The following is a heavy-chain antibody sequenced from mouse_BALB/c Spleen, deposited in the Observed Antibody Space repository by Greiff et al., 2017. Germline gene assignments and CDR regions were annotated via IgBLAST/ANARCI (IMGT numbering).Heavy chain of an antibody. CDR3: TNSCTEA. CDR2: FTPSNSGT. J-gene: IGHJ3*02. D-gene: IGHD1-1*01. CDR1: GYTFISYY. Sequence: VQLQPSGAELVKPGASVKLSCKASGYTFISYYMYWVQQRPGQGLEWIGEFTPSNSGTNFYQKFKSKATLTVDNSSSTAYMQLNSLKSKDHAVYYYTNSCTEAWGQGTQVTVSA. V-gene: IGHV1S16*01.